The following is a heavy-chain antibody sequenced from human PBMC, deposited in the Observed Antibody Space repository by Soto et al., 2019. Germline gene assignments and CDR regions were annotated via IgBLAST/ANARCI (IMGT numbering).Heavy chain of an antibody. CDR1: GFTFGDYA. J-gene: IGHJ4*02. CDR2: IRSKAYGGTT. V-gene: IGHV3-49*03. Sequence: GSLRLSCTASGFTFGDYAMSWFRQAPGKGLEWVGFIRSKAYGGTTEYAASVKGRFTISRDDSKSIAYLQMNSLKTEDTAVYYCTRRTRGGNGAIDYWGQGTLVTVSS. D-gene: IGHD2-15*01. CDR3: TRRTRGGNGAIDY.